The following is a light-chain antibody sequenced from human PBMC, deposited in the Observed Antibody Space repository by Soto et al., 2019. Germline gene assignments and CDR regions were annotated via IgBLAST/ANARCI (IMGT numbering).Light chain of an antibody. Sequence: SALTQPPSASGSPGQSVTISCTGTSSDVGGHNYVSWYQQYPGKAPKLMIYEVSKRPSGVPDRFSGSKSGNTASLTVSGLQAEDEADYYCSSYASSNSLVFGGGTKLTVL. CDR3: SSYASSNSLV. J-gene: IGLJ2*01. CDR2: EVS. CDR1: SSDVGGHNY. V-gene: IGLV2-8*01.